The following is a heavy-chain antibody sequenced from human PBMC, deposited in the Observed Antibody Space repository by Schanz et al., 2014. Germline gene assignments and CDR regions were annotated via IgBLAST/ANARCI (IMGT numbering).Heavy chain of an antibody. D-gene: IGHD2-21*02. CDR2: ISSSSSYI. CDR1: GFTFSTYY. CDR3: ARPSDSSWYMDV. V-gene: IGHV3-21*01. J-gene: IGHJ6*03. Sequence: DVQLADSGGGLVKPGGSLRLSCAASGFTFSTYYMNWVRQAPGKGLEWVSSISSSSSYISYADSVKGRFTISRDNAKNSLYLQMNSLRAEDTAVYYCARPSDSSWYMDVWGKGTTVTVSS.